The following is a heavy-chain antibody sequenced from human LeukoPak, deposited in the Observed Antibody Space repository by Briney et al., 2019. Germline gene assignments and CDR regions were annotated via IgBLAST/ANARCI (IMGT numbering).Heavy chain of an antibody. V-gene: IGHV4-59*01. CDR3: AREVYYHRSGYLKAFGI. CDR2: IFYTGST. J-gene: IGHJ3*02. Sequence: SETLSLTCTVSGGSISSYYWSWIRQPPGKGLEWIGYIFYTGSTNYNPSLKSRVTISVGTSKNQISLRLSSVTAADTAVYYCAREVYYHRSGYLKAFGIWGQGTMVTVSS. CDR1: GGSISSYY. D-gene: IGHD3-22*01.